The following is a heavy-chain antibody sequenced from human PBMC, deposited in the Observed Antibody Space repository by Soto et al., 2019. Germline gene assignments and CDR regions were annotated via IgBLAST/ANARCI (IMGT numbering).Heavy chain of an antibody. V-gene: IGHV4-4*02. D-gene: IGHD6-19*01. CDR3: ARGRGRYSSGWSWFDP. CDR2: IFQSGST. J-gene: IGHJ5*02. CDR1: GGTTRSPDW. Sequence: SETLSLTCGVSGGTTRSPDWWTWVRQPPGKGLEWIGEIFQSGSTNYTPSLESRVTISVDKSKNQFSLTLTSVTAADTAVYFCARGRGRYSSGWSWFDPWGQGILVTVS.